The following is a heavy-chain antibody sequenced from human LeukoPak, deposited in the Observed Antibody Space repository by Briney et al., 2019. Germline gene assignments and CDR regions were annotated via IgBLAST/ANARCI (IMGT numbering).Heavy chain of an antibody. Sequence: PSETLSLTCAVYGGSFSGYYWSWIRQPPGKGLEWIGEINHSGSTNYNPSLKSRVTISVDTSKNQFSLKLSSVTAADTAVYYCARAGITGRRHFDYWGQGTLVTVSS. D-gene: IGHD1-20*01. CDR3: ARAGITGRRHFDY. J-gene: IGHJ4*02. CDR1: GGSFSGYY. CDR2: INHSGST. V-gene: IGHV4-34*01.